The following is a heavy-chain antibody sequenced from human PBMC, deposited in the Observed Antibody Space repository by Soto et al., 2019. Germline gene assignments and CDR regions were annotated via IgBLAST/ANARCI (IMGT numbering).Heavy chain of an antibody. V-gene: IGHV1-3*01. J-gene: IGHJ6*02. D-gene: IGHD2-21*02. CDR2: IREAQGPA. CDR3: ARDPTPVCDCALDV. Sequence: QVQPVESGAEVRKPGASVKVSCKTYGCIFIIDSIPWVRQAPGQRLEWMGWIREAQGPAKCSQKFKARVTITRDTSARTAYVELSSPRCEDTAVYKCARDPTPVCDCALDVWGQGTTVIVSS. CDR1: GCIFIIDS.